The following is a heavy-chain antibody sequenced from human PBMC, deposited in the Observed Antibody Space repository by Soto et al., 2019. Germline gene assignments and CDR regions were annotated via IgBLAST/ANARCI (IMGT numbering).Heavy chain of an antibody. Sequence: QVQLVQSGAEVKKPGASVKVSCKASGYTFTSYDINWVRQATGQGLEWMGWMNPNSGNTGYAQKFQGRVTMTRNTSISTAYMELSSLRSEDTAVYYCARGALRYFDWLSKFDYWGQGTLVTVSS. D-gene: IGHD3-9*01. V-gene: IGHV1-8*01. CDR1: GYTFTSYD. J-gene: IGHJ4*02. CDR2: MNPNSGNT. CDR3: ARGALRYFDWLSKFDY.